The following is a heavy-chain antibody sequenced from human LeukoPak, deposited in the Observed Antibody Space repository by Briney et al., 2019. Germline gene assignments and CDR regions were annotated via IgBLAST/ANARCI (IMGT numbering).Heavy chain of an antibody. Sequence: PSETLSLTCTVSGGSISSGGYYWSWIRQPPGKGLEWIGYIYHSGSTYYNPSLKSRVTISVDTSKNQFSLKLSSVTAADTAVYYCARDVVVTATALWGQGTLVTVSS. CDR1: GGSISSGGYY. V-gene: IGHV4-30-2*01. CDR2: IYHSGST. CDR3: ARDVVVTATAL. D-gene: IGHD2-21*02. J-gene: IGHJ4*02.